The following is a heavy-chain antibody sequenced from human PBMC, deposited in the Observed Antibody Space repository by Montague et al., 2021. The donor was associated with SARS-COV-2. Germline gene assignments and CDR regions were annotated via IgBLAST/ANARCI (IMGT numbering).Heavy chain of an antibody. CDR1: GDSVSSNRAT. Sequence: CAISGDSVSSNRATWNWVRQSPSSGLEWLGGTYYRSKWYNDYPVSVRGRVTINPDTSKNQFSLQRNSVTPEDTAIYYCTSGREGNYNVMDVWGQGTTVTVSS. D-gene: IGHD1-1*01. CDR3: TSGREGNYNVMDV. J-gene: IGHJ6*02. CDR2: TYYRSKWYN. V-gene: IGHV6-1*01.